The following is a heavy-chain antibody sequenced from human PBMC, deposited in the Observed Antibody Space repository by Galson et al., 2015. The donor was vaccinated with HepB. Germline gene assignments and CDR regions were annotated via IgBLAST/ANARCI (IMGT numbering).Heavy chain of an antibody. CDR1: GFTFSSYA. D-gene: IGHD3-10*01. J-gene: IGHJ3*02. CDR2: ISYDGSNK. CDR3: AREGEYGSGSYEAFDI. Sequence: LRLSCAASGFTFSSYAMHWVRPAPGKGLEWVAVISYDGSNKYYADSVKGRFTISRDNSKNTLYLQMNSLRAEDTAVYYCAREGEYGSGSYEAFDIWGQGTMVTVSS. V-gene: IGHV3-30*04.